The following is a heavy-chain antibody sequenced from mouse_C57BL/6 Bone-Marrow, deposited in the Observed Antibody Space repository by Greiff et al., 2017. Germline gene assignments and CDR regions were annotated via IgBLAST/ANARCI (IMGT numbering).Heavy chain of an antibody. CDR3: ARSEDYGYAMDY. CDR2: INPYNGGT. J-gene: IGHJ4*01. V-gene: IGHV1-19*01. D-gene: IGHD2-4*01. CDR1: GYTFTDYY. Sequence: VHVKQSGPVLVKPGASVKMSCKASGYTFTDYYMNWVKQSHGKSLEWIGVINPYNGGTSYNQKFKGKATLTVDKSSSTAYMELNSLTSEDSAVYYCARSEDYGYAMDYWGQGTSVTVSS.